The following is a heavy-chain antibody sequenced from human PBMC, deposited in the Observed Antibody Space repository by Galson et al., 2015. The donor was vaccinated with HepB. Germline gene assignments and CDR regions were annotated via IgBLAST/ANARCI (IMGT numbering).Heavy chain of an antibody. CDR3: ARILIHYYDSSGYYGDAFDI. CDR1: GYSFTSYW. J-gene: IGHJ3*02. Sequence: QSGAEVKKPGESLKISCKGSGYSFTSYWIGWVRQMPGKGLEWMGIIYPGDSDTRYSPSFQGQVTISADKSISTAYLQWSSLKASDTAMYYCARILIHYYDSSGYYGDAFDIWGQGTMVTVSS. CDR2: IYPGDSDT. V-gene: IGHV5-51*03. D-gene: IGHD3-22*01.